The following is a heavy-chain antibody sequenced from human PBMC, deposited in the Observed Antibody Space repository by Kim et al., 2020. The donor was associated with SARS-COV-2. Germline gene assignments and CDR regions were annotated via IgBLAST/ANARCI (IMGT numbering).Heavy chain of an antibody. D-gene: IGHD3-10*01. CDR2: ISYDGSNK. Sequence: GGSLRLSCAASGFTFSSYAMHRVRQAPGKGLEWVAVISYDGSNKYYADSVKGRFTISRDNSKNTLYLQMNSLRAEDTAVYYCARDLESAGDLDYWGQGTLVTVSS. V-gene: IGHV3-30-3*01. CDR1: GFTFSSYA. J-gene: IGHJ4*02. CDR3: ARDLESAGDLDY.